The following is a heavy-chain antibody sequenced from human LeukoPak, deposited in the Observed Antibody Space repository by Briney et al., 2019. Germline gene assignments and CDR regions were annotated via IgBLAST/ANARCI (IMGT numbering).Heavy chain of an antibody. V-gene: IGHV1-69*05. J-gene: IGHJ4*02. Sequence: SVKVSCKASGGTFSSYAISWVRQAPGQGLEWMGGIIPIFGTANYAQKFQGRVTMTTDTSTSTAYMELRSLRSDDTAVYYCARDMGIAAAGNYDYWGRGTLVTVSS. CDR1: GGTFSSYA. D-gene: IGHD6-13*01. CDR2: IIPIFGTA. CDR3: ARDMGIAAAGNYDY.